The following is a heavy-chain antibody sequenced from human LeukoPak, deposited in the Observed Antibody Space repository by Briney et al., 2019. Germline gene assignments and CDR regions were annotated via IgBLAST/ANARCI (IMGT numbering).Heavy chain of an antibody. J-gene: IGHJ3*02. CDR2: ISSSSYI. CDR1: VFIFSSYR. V-gene: IGHV3-21*01. Sequence: GGSVRLPCAACVFIFSSYRMNWVREPPGKGLECVSSISSSSYIYYAHSVKGRFTISRDNAKNSLYLQMNSLRAEDTAVYYCARDHRRPAAMRFSDAFDIWGQGTMVTVSS. D-gene: IGHD2-2*01. CDR3: ARDHRRPAAMRFSDAFDI.